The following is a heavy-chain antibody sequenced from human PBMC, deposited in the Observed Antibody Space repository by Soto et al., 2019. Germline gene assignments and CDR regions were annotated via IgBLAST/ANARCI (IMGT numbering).Heavy chain of an antibody. CDR3: ASRRSGLYYFDL. D-gene: IGHD5-12*01. V-gene: IGHV1-69*12. Sequence: QVQLVQSGAEVKKPGSSVNVSCKASGGTFRSYVISWVRQAPGQGLEWMGGIIPMFLTANYAQKFKDRVTIIADESTSTAYMELTSLRSDDTAMYYCASRRSGLYYFDLWGQGTLVSVST. J-gene: IGHJ4*02. CDR1: GGTFRSYV. CDR2: IIPMFLTA.